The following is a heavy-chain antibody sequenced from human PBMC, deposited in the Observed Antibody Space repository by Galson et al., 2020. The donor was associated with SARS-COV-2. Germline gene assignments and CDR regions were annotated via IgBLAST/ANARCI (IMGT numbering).Heavy chain of an antibody. CDR1: GGSISSYY. V-gene: IGHV4-59*08. D-gene: IGHD1-26*01. CDR3: ARPNSGMHYGMDV. Sequence: SETLSLTCTVSGGSISSYYWSWIRQPPGKGLEWIGYIYYSGSTNYNPSLKSRVTISVDTSKNQFSLKLSSVTAADTAVYYCARPNSGMHYGMDVWGQGTTVTVSS. J-gene: IGHJ6*02. CDR2: IYYSGST.